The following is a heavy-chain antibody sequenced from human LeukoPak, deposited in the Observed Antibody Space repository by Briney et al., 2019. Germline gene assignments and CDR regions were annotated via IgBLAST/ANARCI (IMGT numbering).Heavy chain of an antibody. J-gene: IGHJ5*02. CDR2: IDSDGSST. CDR1: GFTFDDYA. D-gene: IGHD3-16*02. V-gene: IGHV3-74*01. Sequence: PGRSLRLSCAASGFTFDDYAMHWVRQAPGKGLVWVSRIDSDGSSTSYADSVKGRFTVSRDNAKNTVFLQMNSLRAEDTAVYYCVRDRIGFDPWGQGTLVTVSS. CDR3: VRDRIGFDP.